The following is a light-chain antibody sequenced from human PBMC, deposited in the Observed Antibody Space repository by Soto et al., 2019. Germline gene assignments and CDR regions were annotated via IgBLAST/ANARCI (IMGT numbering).Light chain of an antibody. CDR3: QSHDSSLHASV. J-gene: IGLJ1*01. CDR2: GNT. Sequence: QSVLTQPPSVSGAPGQRVTLSCTGSSSNIGAGYDVHWYLQLPGTAPKLLIYGNTNRPSGVPDRFSGSKSGSSATLAITGLQAEDEADYYCQSHDSSLHASVFGTGTKV. CDR1: SSNIGAGYD. V-gene: IGLV1-40*01.